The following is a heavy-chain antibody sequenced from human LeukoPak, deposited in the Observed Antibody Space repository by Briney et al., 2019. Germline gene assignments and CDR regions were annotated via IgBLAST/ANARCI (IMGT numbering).Heavy chain of an antibody. Sequence: ASVKVSCKSSGYTFSDYYMHWVRQAPGQGLEWMGWISAYNGNTNYAQKLQGRVTMTTDTSTSTAYMELRSLRSDDTAVYYCARGPVSGSYINWYFDLWGRGTLVTVSS. V-gene: IGHV1-18*04. CDR3: ARGPVSGSYINWYFDL. J-gene: IGHJ2*01. CDR2: ISAYNGNT. CDR1: GYTFSDYY. D-gene: IGHD3-3*01.